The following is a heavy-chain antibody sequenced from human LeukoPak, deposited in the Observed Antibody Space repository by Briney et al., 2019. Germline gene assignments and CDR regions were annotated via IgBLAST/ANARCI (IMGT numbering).Heavy chain of an antibody. J-gene: IGHJ5*01. V-gene: IGHV3-74*03. CDR1: GFTFSGYW. CDR3: TRAGYSSGFDS. D-gene: IGHD6-19*01. CDR2: INSDGYSI. Sequence: GGSLRLSCAASGFTFSGYWMHWVRQAPGKGLVWVSRINSDGYSITYADSVKGRFTISRDNAKYTLYLQMNSLIAEDTAVYFCTRAGYSSGFDSWGQGTLVTVSS.